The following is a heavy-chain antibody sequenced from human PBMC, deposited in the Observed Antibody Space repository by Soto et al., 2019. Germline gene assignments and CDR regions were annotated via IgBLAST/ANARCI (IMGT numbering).Heavy chain of an antibody. CDR2: VHPDSGGT. V-gene: IGHV1-2*02. CDR1: GYIFTDHL. J-gene: IGHJ4*02. Sequence: ASVKVSCKTSGYIFTDHLVHWVRQSPGQGLEWVGWVHPDSGGTNVAQRFQDRVTMTADTSISTACMELTRLRPDDTAIFYCAHRPSGWYLFDYWGQGTLVTVSS. CDR3: AHRPSGWYLFDY. D-gene: IGHD6-19*01.